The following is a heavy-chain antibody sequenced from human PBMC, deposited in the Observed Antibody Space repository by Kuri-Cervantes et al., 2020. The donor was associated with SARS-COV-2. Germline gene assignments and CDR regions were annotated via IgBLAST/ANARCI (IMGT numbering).Heavy chain of an antibody. CDR2: IATSGDT. CDR3: VREAPGSASGITSFDL. D-gene: IGHD3-10*01. V-gene: IGHV3-13*01. J-gene: IGHJ2*01. Sequence: GGSLRLSFAASGFTLSACDMHWVRQVTGKGLEWVSTIATSGDTYYLYSVKGRFTISRESARNSLYLQMNSLRVEDTAVYYCVREAPGSASGITSFDLWGRGTLVTVSS. CDR1: GFTLSACD.